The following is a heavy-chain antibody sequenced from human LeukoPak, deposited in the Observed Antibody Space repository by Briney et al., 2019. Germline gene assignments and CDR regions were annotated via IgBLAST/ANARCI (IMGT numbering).Heavy chain of an antibody. CDR1: GGSISTYY. J-gene: IGHJ4*02. D-gene: IGHD3-10*01. V-gene: IGHV3-21*01. CDR2: ISSSSSYI. CDR3: ARGPRSLYGSGSYYNVFDY. Sequence: ETLSLTCTVSGGSISTYYWSWIRQPPGKGLEWVSSISSSSSYIYYADSVKGRFTISRDNAKNSLYLQMNSLRAEDTAVYYCARGPRSLYGSGSYYNVFDYWGQGTLVTVSS.